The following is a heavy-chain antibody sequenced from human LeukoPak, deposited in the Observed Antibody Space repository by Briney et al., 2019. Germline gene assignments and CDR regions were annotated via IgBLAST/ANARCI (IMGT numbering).Heavy chain of an antibody. Sequence: SETLSLTCAVYGGSFSGYYWSWIRQPPGKGLEWIGEINHSGSTNYNPSLKSRVTISVDTSKNQFSLKLSSVTAADTAEYYCARDIVVVPAAIRRVRWFDPWGQGTLVTVSS. V-gene: IGHV4-34*01. CDR1: GGSFSGYY. D-gene: IGHD2-2*01. J-gene: IGHJ5*02. CDR2: INHSGST. CDR3: ARDIVVVPAAIRRVRWFDP.